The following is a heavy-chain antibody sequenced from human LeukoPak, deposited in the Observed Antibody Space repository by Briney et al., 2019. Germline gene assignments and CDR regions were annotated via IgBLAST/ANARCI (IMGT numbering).Heavy chain of an antibody. Sequence: PGGSLRLSCAASGFTFSSYWMSWVRQAPGKGLEWVASIKQDGSEKYYVDFVKGRFTISRDNAKNSLYLQMNSLRAEDTTVYYCARKVYASEAFDYWGQGTLVTVSS. CDR1: GFTFSSYW. CDR2: IKQDGSEK. CDR3: ARKVYASEAFDY. J-gene: IGHJ4*02. D-gene: IGHD2-8*01. V-gene: IGHV3-7*01.